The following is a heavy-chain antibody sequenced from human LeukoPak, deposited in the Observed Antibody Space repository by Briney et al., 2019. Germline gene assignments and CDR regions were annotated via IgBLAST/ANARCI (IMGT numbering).Heavy chain of an antibody. Sequence: GGSLRLSCAASGFTFGDCYMSWIRQAPGKGLEWVSYISSSGGTIYYADSVKGRFTISRDNAKNSLYLQMNSLRAEDTAVYYCARGGVAAAHFDYWGQGTLVTVSS. CDR1: GFTFGDCY. J-gene: IGHJ4*02. V-gene: IGHV3-11*04. D-gene: IGHD2-2*01. CDR3: ARGGVAAAHFDY. CDR2: ISSSGGTI.